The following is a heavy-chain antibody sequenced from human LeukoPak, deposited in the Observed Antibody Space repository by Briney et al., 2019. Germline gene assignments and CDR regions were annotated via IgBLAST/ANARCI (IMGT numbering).Heavy chain of an antibody. D-gene: IGHD6-13*01. CDR2: IYYSGST. Sequence: PSETLSLTCTVSGGSISSYYWSWIRQPPGRGLEWIGYIYYSGSTNYNPSLKSRVTISVDTSKNQFSLKLSSVTAADTAVYYCARGGRIAAAGFDYWGQGTLVTVSS. J-gene: IGHJ4*02. CDR1: GGSISSYY. V-gene: IGHV4-59*01. CDR3: ARGGRIAAAGFDY.